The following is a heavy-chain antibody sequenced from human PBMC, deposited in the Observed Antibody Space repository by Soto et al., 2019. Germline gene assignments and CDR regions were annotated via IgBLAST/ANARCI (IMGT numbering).Heavy chain of an antibody. CDR1: GVAIKSDGYS. CDR2: IYEGGNT. Sequence: SDTLSLTCAVSGVAIKSDGYSWSWIRQPPGKGLQWIGHIYEGGNTYYTPSLESRVAISTDKSKNQFSLRLSSVTAANTAVYYCVRRSPEDAFDIWGQGTMVPGS. V-gene: IGHV4-30-2*01. CDR3: VRRSPEDAFDI. J-gene: IGHJ3*02.